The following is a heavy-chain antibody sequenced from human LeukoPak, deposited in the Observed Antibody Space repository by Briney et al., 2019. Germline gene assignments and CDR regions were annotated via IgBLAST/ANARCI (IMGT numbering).Heavy chain of an antibody. CDR1: GGSISSSSYY. CDR2: IYYSGST. D-gene: IGHD2-2*01. CDR3: ARGGVVGTKLDY. V-gene: IGHV4-39*07. J-gene: IGHJ4*02. Sequence: SETLSLTCTVSGGSISSSSYYWGWIRQPPGKGLEWIGSIYYSGSTYYNPSLKSRVTISVDTSKNQFSLKLSSVTAADTAVYYCARGGVVGTKLDYWGQGTLVTVSS.